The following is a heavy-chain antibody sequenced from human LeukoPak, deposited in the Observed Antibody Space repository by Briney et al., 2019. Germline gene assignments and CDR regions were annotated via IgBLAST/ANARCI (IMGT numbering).Heavy chain of an antibody. CDR3: ARGRCSSTSCPFDY. D-gene: IGHD2-2*01. J-gene: IGHJ4*02. V-gene: IGHV3-64*02. CDR1: GFSFSSYA. CDR2: ISSNGGST. Sequence: RESLRLSCAASGFSFSSYAMRWVRQAPGKGLEYVSAISSNGGSTYYADSVKGRFTISRDDSKNTLYLQMGSLRAEDMAVYYCARGRCSSTSCPFDYWGQGTLVTVSS.